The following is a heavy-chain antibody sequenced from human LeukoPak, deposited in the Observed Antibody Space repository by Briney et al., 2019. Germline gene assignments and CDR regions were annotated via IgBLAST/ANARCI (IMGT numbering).Heavy chain of an antibody. J-gene: IGHJ4*02. CDR1: GCTFTGYY. CDR3: ARDRAMSEMATMTALGY. V-gene: IGHV1-2*02. D-gene: IGHD5-24*01. Sequence: ASVKVSCKASGCTFTGYYMHWVRQAPGQGLEWMGWINPNSGGTNYAQKFQGRVTMTRDTSISTAYMELSRLRSDDTAVYYCARDRAMSEMATMTALGYWGQGTLVTVSS. CDR2: INPNSGGT.